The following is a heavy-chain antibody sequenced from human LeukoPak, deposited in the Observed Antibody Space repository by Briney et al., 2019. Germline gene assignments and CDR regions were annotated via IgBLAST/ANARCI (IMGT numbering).Heavy chain of an antibody. J-gene: IGHJ4*02. Sequence: GGSLRLSCAASGFTFSSYGMSWVRQAPGKGLEWVSAISGSGGSTYYADSVKGRFTISRDNSKNTLYLQMNSLRAEDTAVYYCQIDILTGYYRNADWGQGTLVTVSS. CDR2: ISGSGGST. CDR3: QIDILTGYYRNAD. V-gene: IGHV3-23*01. D-gene: IGHD3-9*01. CDR1: GFTFSSYG.